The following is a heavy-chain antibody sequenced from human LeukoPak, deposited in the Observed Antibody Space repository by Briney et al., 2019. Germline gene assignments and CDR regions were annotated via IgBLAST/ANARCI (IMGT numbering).Heavy chain of an antibody. Sequence: SETLSLTCAVYGGSFSGYYWSWIRQPPGKGLEWIGEINHSGSTNYNPSLKSRVTISVDTPKNQFSLKLSSVTAADTAVYYCARHGVSENWFDPWGQGTLVTVSS. CDR1: GGSFSGYY. V-gene: IGHV4-34*01. J-gene: IGHJ5*02. CDR2: INHSGST. D-gene: IGHD3-16*01. CDR3: ARHGVSENWFDP.